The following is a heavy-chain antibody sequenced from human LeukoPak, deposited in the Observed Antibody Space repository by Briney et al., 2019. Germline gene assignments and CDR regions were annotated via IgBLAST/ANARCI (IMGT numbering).Heavy chain of an antibody. CDR1: GGSISSGGYY. V-gene: IGHV4-31*03. CDR2: IYYSGST. Sequence: SETLSLTCTVSGGSISSGGYYWSWVRQHPGKGLEWIGYIYYSGSTYYNPSLKSRVTISVDTSKTQFSLKLSSVTAADTAVYYCARDDATTASSYFDYWGQGTLVTVSS. CDR3: ARDDATTASSYFDY. D-gene: IGHD4-17*01. J-gene: IGHJ4*02.